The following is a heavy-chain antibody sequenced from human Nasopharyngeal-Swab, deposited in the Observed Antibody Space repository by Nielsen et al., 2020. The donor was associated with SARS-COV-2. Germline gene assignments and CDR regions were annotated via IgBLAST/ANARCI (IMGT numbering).Heavy chain of an antibody. D-gene: IGHD2-15*01. CDR1: GFIFSESA. CDR2: IRSKGNSYAT. Sequence: GESLKISSAASGFIFSESAIHWVREGAGKGQEWVGRIRSKGNSYATAYAASVKGRFTISRDDSKNTAYLQMNSLITEDTAVYYCTRCGGSCYTGKDYWGQGTLVTVSS. V-gene: IGHV3-73*01. J-gene: IGHJ4*02. CDR3: TRCGGSCYTGKDY.